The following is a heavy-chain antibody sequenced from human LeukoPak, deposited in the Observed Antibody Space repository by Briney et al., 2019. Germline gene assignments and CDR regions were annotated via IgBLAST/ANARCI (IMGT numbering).Heavy chain of an antibody. D-gene: IGHD5-18*01. CDR2: ISAYNGNT. CDR3: ARAGHRGYSYGYEDY. J-gene: IGHJ4*02. CDR1: GYTFSSYG. V-gene: IGHV1-18*04. Sequence: GAPVKVSCKASGYTFSSYGITWVRQAPGQGLEWIGCISAYNGNTNYDQKLQGRVTMTTDTSTSTGYMELRSLRSDDTAVYYCARAGHRGYSYGYEDYWGQGTLVTVSS.